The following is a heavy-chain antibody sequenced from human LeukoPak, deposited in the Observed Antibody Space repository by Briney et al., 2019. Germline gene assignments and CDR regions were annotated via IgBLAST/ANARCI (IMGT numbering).Heavy chain of an antibody. Sequence: SVKVSCKASGGTFSSYAISWVRQAPGQGLEWMGGIIPIFGTANYAQKFQGRVTITADESTSTAYMELSSLRSEDTAVYYCAKDKEWFGEGNWFDPWGQGTLVTVSS. J-gene: IGHJ5*02. CDR3: AKDKEWFGEGNWFDP. D-gene: IGHD3-10*01. V-gene: IGHV1-69*13. CDR2: IIPIFGTA. CDR1: GGTFSSYA.